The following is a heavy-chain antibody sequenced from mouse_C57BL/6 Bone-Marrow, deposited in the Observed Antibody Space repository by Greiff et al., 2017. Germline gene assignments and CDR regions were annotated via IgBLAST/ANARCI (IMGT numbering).Heavy chain of an antibody. D-gene: IGHD4-1*01. J-gene: IGHJ1*03. CDR2: SRNKANDYTT. CDR3: ARLGRGYFDV. Sequence: DVKLVESGGGLVQSGRSLRLSCATSGFTFSDFYMEWVRQAPGKGLEWIAASRNKANDYTTEYSASVKGRFIVSRDTSPSILYLQMNALRAEDTAIYHCARLGRGYFDVWGTGTTVTVSS. CDR1: GFTFSDFY. V-gene: IGHV7-1*01.